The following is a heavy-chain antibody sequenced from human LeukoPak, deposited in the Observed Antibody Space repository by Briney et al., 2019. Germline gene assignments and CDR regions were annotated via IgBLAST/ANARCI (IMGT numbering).Heavy chain of an antibody. J-gene: IGHJ4*02. V-gene: IGHV3-7*03. CDR3: ARAPGYYDFWSGYDGEYFDY. D-gene: IGHD3-3*01. CDR2: IKQDGSEK. Sequence: GGSLRLSCAASGFTFSTYWMSWVRQAPGKGLEWVANIKQDGSEKYYLDSVKGRFTISRDNAKNSLYLQMNSLRAEDTALYYCARAPGYYDFWSGYDGEYFDYWGQGTLVTVSS. CDR1: GFTFSTYW.